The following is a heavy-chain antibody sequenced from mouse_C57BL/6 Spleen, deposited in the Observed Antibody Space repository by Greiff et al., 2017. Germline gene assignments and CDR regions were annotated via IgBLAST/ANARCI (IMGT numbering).Heavy chain of an antibody. V-gene: IGHV1-15*01. CDR1: GYTFTDYE. CDR2: IDPETGGT. Sequence: VQLQQSGAELVRPGASVTLSCKASGYTFTDYEMHWVQQTPVHGLEWIGAIDPETGGTAYNQKFKGKAILTADKSSSTAYMKLRSLTSEDSAVYYCTRGVSRSYFDDWGQGTTRTVSS. CDR3: TRGVSRSYFDD. J-gene: IGHJ2*01. D-gene: IGHD6-2*01.